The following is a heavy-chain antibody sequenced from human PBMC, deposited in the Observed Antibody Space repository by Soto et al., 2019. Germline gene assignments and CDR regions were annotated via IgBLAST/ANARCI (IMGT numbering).Heavy chain of an antibody. D-gene: IGHD3-9*01. CDR3: ARGDATKIVVTTYYAMDV. Sequence: QVQLVQSGAEVKKPGSSVKVSCKASGGSLINYGISWVRQAPGQGLEWMGGIIPVFGTANYAQKFQGRVTITADESTSIVYMDVTSLRSEDTAVYYCARGDATKIVVTTYYAMDVWGQGTTVTVSS. CDR1: GGSLINYG. V-gene: IGHV1-69*12. J-gene: IGHJ6*02. CDR2: IIPVFGTA.